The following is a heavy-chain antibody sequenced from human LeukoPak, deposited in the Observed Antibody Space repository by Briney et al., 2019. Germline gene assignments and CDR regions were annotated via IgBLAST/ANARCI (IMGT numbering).Heavy chain of an antibody. CDR2: ISGSGGST. CDR3: AKGHMSFVGAYYFDY. CDR1: GFTFSSYA. D-gene: IGHD1-26*01. V-gene: IGHV3-23*01. J-gene: IGHJ4*02. Sequence: EPGGSLRLSCAASGFTFSSYAMSWVRQAPGKGLEWVSAISGSGGSTYYADSVKGRFTISRDNSKNTLYLQMNSLRAEDTAVYYCAKGHMSFVGAYYFDYWGQGTLVTVSS.